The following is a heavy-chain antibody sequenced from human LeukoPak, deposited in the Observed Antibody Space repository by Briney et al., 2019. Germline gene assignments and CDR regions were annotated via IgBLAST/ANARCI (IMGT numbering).Heavy chain of an antibody. D-gene: IGHD6-19*01. CDR3: ARGSFSGHFDY. V-gene: IGHV5-51*01. Sequence: GESLKISCKGSGYTFTNYWIGWVRQMPGQGLEWMGIIYPGDSETRYSPSFQGQVTISADKSISTAYLQWSSLKASDTAVYCCARGSFSGHFDYWGQGTLVTVSS. J-gene: IGHJ4*02. CDR2: IYPGDSET. CDR1: GYTFTNYW.